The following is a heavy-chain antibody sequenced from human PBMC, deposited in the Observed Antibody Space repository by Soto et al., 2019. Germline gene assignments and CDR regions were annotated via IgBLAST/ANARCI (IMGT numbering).Heavy chain of an antibody. V-gene: IGHV4-30-2*01. CDR1: GAPITSGAYS. J-gene: IGHJ5*02. CDR2: IYQSGST. Sequence: QLQLRESGSGLVKPSQTLSLTCTVSGAPITSGAYSWSWIRQPPGKGLEWIGFIYQSGSTHYNPSLKRRVTISVDRSKNLFSLQLPSLTAADTAVYYCARDMSGCSSSDCYLSGWFDPWGPGTLVTVSS. D-gene: IGHD2-21*02. CDR3: ARDMSGCSSSDCYLSGWFDP.